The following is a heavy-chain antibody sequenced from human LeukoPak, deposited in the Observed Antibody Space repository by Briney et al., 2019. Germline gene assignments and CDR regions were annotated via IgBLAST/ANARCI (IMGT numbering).Heavy chain of an antibody. Sequence: SETLSLTCTVSGGSISSYYWSWIRQPPGKGLEWIGYIYYSGSTNYNPSLKSRVTISVDTSKNQFSLKLSSVTAADTAVYYCARVPYSSGSLIDYWGQGTLVTVSS. D-gene: IGHD6-19*01. V-gene: IGHV4-59*01. J-gene: IGHJ4*02. CDR2: IYYSGST. CDR1: GGSISSYY. CDR3: ARVPYSSGSLIDY.